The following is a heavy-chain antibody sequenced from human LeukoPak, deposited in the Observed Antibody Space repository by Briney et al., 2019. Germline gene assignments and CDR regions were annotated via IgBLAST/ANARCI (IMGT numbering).Heavy chain of an antibody. V-gene: IGHV4-4*02. CDR2: IYHSGST. D-gene: IGHD2-15*01. J-gene: IGHJ4*02. CDR3: ARDGYCSGGSCYSPFDY. Sequence: GSLRLSCAASGFTFSSYVMSWVRQPPGKGLEWIGEIYHSGSTNYNPSLKSRVTISVDKSKNQFSLKLSSVTAADTAVYYCARDGYCSGGSCYSPFDYWGQGTLVTVSS. CDR1: GFTFSSYVM.